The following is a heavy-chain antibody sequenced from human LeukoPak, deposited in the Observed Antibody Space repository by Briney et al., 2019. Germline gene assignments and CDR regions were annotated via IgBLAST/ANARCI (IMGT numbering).Heavy chain of an antibody. CDR1: GFIFSHYG. Sequence: GRSLRLSCAASGFIFSHYGMHWVRRAPGKGLEWVAVIWHDGSSKYYADSVKGRFTISRDNSENTVYLQMNSLRAEDTAVYYCAKDAQRGFDYSNSLEYWGQGDLVTVSS. V-gene: IGHV3-33*06. D-gene: IGHD4-11*01. CDR3: AKDAQRGFDYSNSLEY. J-gene: IGHJ4*02. CDR2: IWHDGSSK.